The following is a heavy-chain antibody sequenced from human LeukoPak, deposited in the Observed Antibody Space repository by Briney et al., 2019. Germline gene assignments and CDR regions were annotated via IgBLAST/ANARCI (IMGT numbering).Heavy chain of an antibody. CDR1: GFTFSSYG. Sequence: GGSLRLSCAASGFTFSSYGVHWVGQAQGKGLEWVAVIWYDGSNKYYADSVKGRFTISRDNSKNTLYLQMNSLRAEDTAVYYCARDGVGARENAFDIWGQGPMVTVSS. J-gene: IGHJ3*02. D-gene: IGHD1-26*01. CDR3: ARDGVGARENAFDI. V-gene: IGHV3-33*01. CDR2: IWYDGSNK.